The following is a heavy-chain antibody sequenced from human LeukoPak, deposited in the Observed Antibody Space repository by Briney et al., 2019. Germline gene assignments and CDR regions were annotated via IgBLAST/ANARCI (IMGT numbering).Heavy chain of an antibody. Sequence: PSGGSLILSCAASGFTLSSHAMSWVRQAPGKGLEWVSGISGSGGSTYYADSVKGRFTISRDNSKNTLYVQMNRLRAEDTAVYYCAKGRAGIDYWGQGTLVIVSS. CDR1: GFTLSSHA. J-gene: IGHJ4*02. D-gene: IGHD6-19*01. V-gene: IGHV3-23*01. CDR3: AKGRAGIDY. CDR2: ISGSGGST.